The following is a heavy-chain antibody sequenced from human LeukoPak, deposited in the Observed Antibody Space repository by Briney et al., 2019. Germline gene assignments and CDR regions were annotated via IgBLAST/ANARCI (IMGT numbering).Heavy chain of an antibody. CDR2: INAGNGNT. V-gene: IGHV1-3*01. Sequence: ASVKVSCKASGYTFTSYAMHWVRQAPGQRLEWMGWINAGNGNTKYSQKFQGRVTMTRNTSISTAYMELSSLRSEDTAVYYCARGGPSRYFDWLLYYYYGMDVWGQGTTVTVSS. CDR1: GYTFTSYA. J-gene: IGHJ6*02. CDR3: ARGGPSRYFDWLLYYYYGMDV. D-gene: IGHD3-9*01.